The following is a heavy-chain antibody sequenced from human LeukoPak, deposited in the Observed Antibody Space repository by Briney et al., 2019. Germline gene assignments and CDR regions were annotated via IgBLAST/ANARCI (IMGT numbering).Heavy chain of an antibody. CDR1: GFTFSSYW. CDR3: ASGRGYSGRYYFNY. V-gene: IGHV3-7*05. CDR2: TKQDGSEK. J-gene: IGHJ4*02. D-gene: IGHD6-13*01. Sequence: GGSLRLSCEVSGFTFSSYWMSWVRQAPGKGLEWVANTKQDGSEKYYVDSVKGRFTISRDNAKNSLYLQMNSLGAEDTAVFYCASGRGYSGRYYFNYWGQGTLVTVSS.